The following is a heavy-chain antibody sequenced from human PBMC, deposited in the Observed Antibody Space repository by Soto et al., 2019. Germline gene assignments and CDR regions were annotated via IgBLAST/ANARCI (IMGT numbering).Heavy chain of an antibody. CDR1: GDSISTTNYY. J-gene: IGHJ4*01. CDR2: IYYGGTT. V-gene: IGHV4-39*02. D-gene: IGHD2-21*02. CDR3: ATFVVPASRLTDFGF. Sequence: SDTLSLTCTVSGDSISTTNYYWGWVRQPPGKGLDWIGNIYYGGTTYYNPSLKSRVTISVDTSKNHFSLKVNSVTAADTAVYYCATFVVPASRLTDFGFWGAGNLVTVS.